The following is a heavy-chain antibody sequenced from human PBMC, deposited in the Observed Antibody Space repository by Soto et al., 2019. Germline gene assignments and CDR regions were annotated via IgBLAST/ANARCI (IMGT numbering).Heavy chain of an antibody. CDR1: GGSVSSGSYY. CDR3: ARSYFDSYIYYYYYGMDV. V-gene: IGHV4-61*01. D-gene: IGHD3-9*01. Sequence: SETLSLTCTVSGGSVSSGSYYWSWIRQPPGKGLEWIGYIYYSGSTNYNPSLKSRVTISVDTSKNQFSLKLSSVTAADTAVYYCARSYFDSYIYYYYYGMDVWGQGTTVTVSS. J-gene: IGHJ6*02. CDR2: IYYSGST.